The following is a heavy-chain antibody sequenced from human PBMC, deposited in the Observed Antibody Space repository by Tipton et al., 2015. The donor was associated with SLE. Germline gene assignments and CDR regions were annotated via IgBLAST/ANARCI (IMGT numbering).Heavy chain of an antibody. D-gene: IGHD3-22*01. J-gene: IGHJ4*02. CDR3: ARDHDDYESRGNLDS. V-gene: IGHV4-30-4*01. Sequence: TLSLTCTVSGDSISSGDYFWSWIRQPPGKGLEWIGYIYSRGTTYYNPSLKSRVTISLNTSKNQFSLRLSSVTAADTAVYYCARDHDDYESRGNLDSWGQGTLVTVSS. CDR2: IYSRGTT. CDR1: GDSISSGDYF.